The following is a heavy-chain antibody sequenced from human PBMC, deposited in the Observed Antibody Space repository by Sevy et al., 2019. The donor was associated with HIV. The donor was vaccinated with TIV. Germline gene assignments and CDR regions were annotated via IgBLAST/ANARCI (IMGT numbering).Heavy chain of an antibody. CDR1: GFIFRDRY. D-gene: IGHD6-13*01. Sequence: GGSLRLSCVASGFIFRDRYMSWIRQAPGKGLEWVSFISSRSSEINYADSVKGRFTVSRVNAKNSLYLQMNSLRAEDTAVYYCAGDFMPVASAGTGALGVWGQGTAVTVSS. J-gene: IGHJ6*02. CDR2: ISSRSSEI. V-gene: IGHV3-11*05. CDR3: AGDFMPVASAGTGALGV.